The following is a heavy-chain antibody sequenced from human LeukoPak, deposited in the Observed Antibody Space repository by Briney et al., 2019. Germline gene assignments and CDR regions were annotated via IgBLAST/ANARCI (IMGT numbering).Heavy chain of an antibody. D-gene: IGHD4-17*01. CDR2: FSATGANT. Sequence: GGSLRLSCAASGFVFRSYAMNWVRQAPGKGLEWVSGFSATGANTYYADSVKGRFTISRDNSKNTLYLQMNSLRAEDTAVYYCAKDYGDYWCDYWGQGTLVTVSS. J-gene: IGHJ4*02. CDR1: GFVFRSYA. V-gene: IGHV3-23*01. CDR3: AKDYGDYWCDY.